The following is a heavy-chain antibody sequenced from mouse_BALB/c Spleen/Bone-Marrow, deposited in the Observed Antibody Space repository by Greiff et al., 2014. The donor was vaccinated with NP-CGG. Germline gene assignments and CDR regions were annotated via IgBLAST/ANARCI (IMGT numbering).Heavy chain of an antibody. Sequence: EVKLQESGPELVKPGASVKVSRKASGYAFTSYNMYWVKQSHGKSLEWIGYIDPYNAGTSYTPKFKGKATLTVDKSSSTAYMHLNSLTSEDSAVYSCAREEYGRGFAYWGQGTLVTVSA. CDR1: GYAFTSYN. CDR3: AREEYGRGFAY. CDR2: IDPYNAGT. D-gene: IGHD2-10*02. V-gene: IGHV1S135*01. J-gene: IGHJ3*01.